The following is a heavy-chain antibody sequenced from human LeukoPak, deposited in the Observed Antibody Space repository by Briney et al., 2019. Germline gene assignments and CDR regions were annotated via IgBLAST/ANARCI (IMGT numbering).Heavy chain of an antibody. Sequence: PGGSLRLSCAASGFTFSSYAMSWVRQAPGQGLEWVSAISSSGGSTYYADTVKGRFTISRDNSKNTLYLQMNSLRAEDTAVYYCAKVTRGVISPGFDYCGQGTLVTVSS. D-gene: IGHD3-10*01. V-gene: IGHV3-23*01. J-gene: IGHJ4*02. CDR2: ISSSGGST. CDR1: GFTFSSYA. CDR3: AKVTRGVISPGFDY.